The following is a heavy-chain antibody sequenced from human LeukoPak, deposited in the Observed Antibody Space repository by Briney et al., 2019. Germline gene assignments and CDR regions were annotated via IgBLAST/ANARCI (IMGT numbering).Heavy chain of an antibody. V-gene: IGHV1-2*02. CDR3: ARMGTGSYYNGARDF. CDR2: INPDSGGT. D-gene: IGHD3-10*01. J-gene: IGHJ4*02. CDR1: GYTFRQYS. Sequence: ASVKVSCKASGYTFRQYSISWVRQAPGQGLEWMGCINPDSGGTDYAQTFQGRVTMTRDTSISTAYMELNRLRSDDMAVYYCARMGTGSYYNGARDFWGQGSLVTVSS.